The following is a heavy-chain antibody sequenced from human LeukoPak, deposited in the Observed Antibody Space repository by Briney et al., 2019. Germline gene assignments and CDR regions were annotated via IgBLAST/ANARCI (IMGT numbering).Heavy chain of an antibody. D-gene: IGHD6-6*01. CDR1: GYTFTSYD. CDR2: MNPNSGNT. CDR3: ARGLDSGSSSDY. V-gene: IGHV1-8*03. J-gene: IGHJ4*02. Sequence: SVKVSCKDSGYTFTSYDINWVRQATGQGLEWMGWMNPNSGNTGYAQKFQGRVTITRNTSISTAYMELSSLRSEDTAVYYCARGLDSGSSSDYWGQGTLVTVSS.